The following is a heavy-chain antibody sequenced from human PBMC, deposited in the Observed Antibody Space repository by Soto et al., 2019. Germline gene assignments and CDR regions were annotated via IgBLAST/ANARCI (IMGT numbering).Heavy chain of an antibody. CDR3: ARDRRGGWSQFFDY. CDR1: GGTFSSYA. Sequence: QVQLVQSGAEVKKPGSSVKVSCKASGGTFSSYAISWVRQAPGQGLEWMGGIIPIFGTANYAQKFQGRVTITADESTSTAYMERSSLRSEDTDVYYCARDRRGGWSQFFDYWGQGTLVTVSS. J-gene: IGHJ4*02. CDR2: IIPIFGTA. V-gene: IGHV1-69*01. D-gene: IGHD6-19*01.